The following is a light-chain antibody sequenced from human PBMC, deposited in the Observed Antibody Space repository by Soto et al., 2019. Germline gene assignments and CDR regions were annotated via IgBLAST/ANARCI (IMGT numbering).Light chain of an antibody. V-gene: IGKV1-27*01. CDR1: QGIGNY. CDR3: QKYYTAPET. Sequence: DIQMTQSPSSLSASVGDRVTITCRASQGIGNYLAWYQQKPGKVPKNLIYDASTLQSGVPSRFSGSGSWTDFTLPISSRQREDVATYYFQKYYTAPETFGHGTKLEIK. J-gene: IGKJ1*01. CDR2: DAS.